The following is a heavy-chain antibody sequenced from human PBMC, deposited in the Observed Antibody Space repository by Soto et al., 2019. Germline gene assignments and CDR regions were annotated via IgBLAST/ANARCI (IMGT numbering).Heavy chain of an antibody. J-gene: IGHJ5*02. D-gene: IGHD2-2*01. Sequence: KPXETLSLTCTVSGGSISSSSYYWGWIRQPPGKGLEWIGSIYYSGSTYYNPSLKSRVTISVDTSKNQFSLKLSSVTAADTAVYYCARHEVKPAAMGSFGERLNWFDPWGQGTLVTVSS. CDR3: ARHEVKPAAMGSFGERLNWFDP. V-gene: IGHV4-39*01. CDR1: GGSISSSSYY. CDR2: IYYSGST.